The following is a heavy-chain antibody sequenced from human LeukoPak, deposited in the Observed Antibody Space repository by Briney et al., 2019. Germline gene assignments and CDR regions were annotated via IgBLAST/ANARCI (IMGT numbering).Heavy chain of an antibody. Sequence: GSLRLSCAGSGFIVSSNYMSWIRQPPGKGLEWIGEGSESGGTKFNPSLKSRVTISADTSKNQFSLKLNSVTAADTAVYYCARHWISAGELNSWGQGTLVTVSS. J-gene: IGHJ5*02. CDR3: ARHWISAGELNS. CDR2: GSESGGT. V-gene: IGHV4-34*01. D-gene: IGHD3-10*01. CDR1: GFIVSSNY.